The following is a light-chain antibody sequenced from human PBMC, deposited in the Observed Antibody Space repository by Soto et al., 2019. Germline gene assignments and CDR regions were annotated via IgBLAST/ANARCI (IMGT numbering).Light chain of an antibody. CDR1: SSDVGAYNY. CDR2: DVD. J-gene: IGLJ2*01. CDR3: SSYTSTRGLG. Sequence: QSALTQPASVSGSPGQSITISCTGTSSDVGAYNYVSWYQQHPGKVPQLIIYDVDNRPSGVSTRFSGSKSGNTASLTISDLQTEDEANYYCSSYTSTRGLGFGGGTQLTVL. V-gene: IGLV2-14*03.